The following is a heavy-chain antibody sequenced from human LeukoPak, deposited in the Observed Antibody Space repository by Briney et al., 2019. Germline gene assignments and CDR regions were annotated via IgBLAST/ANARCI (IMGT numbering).Heavy chain of an antibody. J-gene: IGHJ4*02. D-gene: IGHD3-22*01. Sequence: GGSLRLSCAASGFTFSSYWMSWVRQAPGKGLEWVANIKQDGSEKYYVDSVKGRFTISRDNAKNSLYLQMNSLRAEDTAVYYCASLPRNDSRGYYGDYWGQGTLVTVSS. CDR2: IKQDGSEK. CDR3: ASLPRNDSRGYYGDY. CDR1: GFTFSSYW. V-gene: IGHV3-7*01.